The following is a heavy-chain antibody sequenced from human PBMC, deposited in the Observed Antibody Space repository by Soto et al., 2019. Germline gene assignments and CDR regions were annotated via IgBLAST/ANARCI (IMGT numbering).Heavy chain of an antibody. CDR1: GGSISSYY. Sequence: SETLSLTCTVSGGSISSYYWSWIRQPPGKGLEWIGYIYYSGSTNYNPSLKSRVTISVDTSKNQFSLKLSSVTAADTAVYYCARTPPLGSYDILTGYYINYYYYGMDVWGQGTTVTVSS. CDR3: ARTPPLGSYDILTGYYINYYYYGMDV. CDR2: IYYSGST. J-gene: IGHJ6*02. D-gene: IGHD3-9*01. V-gene: IGHV4-59*01.